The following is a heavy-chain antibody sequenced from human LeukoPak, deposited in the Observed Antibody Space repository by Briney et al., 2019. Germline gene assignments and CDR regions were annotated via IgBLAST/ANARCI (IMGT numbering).Heavy chain of an antibody. J-gene: IGHJ4*02. V-gene: IGHV3-23*01. CDR3: AKGDSSDYPHFDY. D-gene: IGHD3-22*01. CDR2: ISGSGGST. Sequence: GGSLRLSCAASGFTVSSNYMSWVRQAPGKGLEWVSAISGSGGSTYYADSVKGWFTISRDNSKNTLYLQMNSLRAEDTAVYYCAKGDSSDYPHFDYWGQGTLVTVSS. CDR1: GFTVSSNY.